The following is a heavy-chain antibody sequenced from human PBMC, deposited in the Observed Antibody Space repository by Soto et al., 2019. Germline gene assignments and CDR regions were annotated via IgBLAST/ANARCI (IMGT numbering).Heavy chain of an antibody. CDR2: IYYSGST. V-gene: IGHV4-59*01. CDR3: ASTGVAVAGIVVDY. Sequence: PSETLSLTRSVSGCSISSYYWIWIRQPPGKGLEWIGYIYYSGSTNYNPSLKSRVTISVDTSKNQFSLKLSSVTAADTAVYYCASTGVAVAGIVVDYWGQGSLVTFS. J-gene: IGHJ4*02. D-gene: IGHD6-19*01. CDR1: GCSISSYY.